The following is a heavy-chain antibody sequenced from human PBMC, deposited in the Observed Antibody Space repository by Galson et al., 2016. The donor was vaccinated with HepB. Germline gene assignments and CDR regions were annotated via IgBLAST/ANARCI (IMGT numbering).Heavy chain of an antibody. CDR1: GFGFSNFV. CDR2: MSYDGRER. CDR3: TSPQYNKDVY. J-gene: IGHJ4*02. D-gene: IGHD5-24*01. Sequence: SLRLSCAASGFGFSNFVLHWVRQAPGKGLEWVAVMSYDGRERQYADFVQGRFTISRDNAKNTLPLQLDNLTTDDPTMYYCTSPQYNKDVYWGQGTLVPVSS. V-gene: IGHV3-30*04.